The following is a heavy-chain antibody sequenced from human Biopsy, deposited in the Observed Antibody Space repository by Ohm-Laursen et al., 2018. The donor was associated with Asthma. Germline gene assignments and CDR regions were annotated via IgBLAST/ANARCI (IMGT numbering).Heavy chain of an antibody. D-gene: IGHD4-17*01. CDR3: ARTTYGDDGFDP. CDR2: IYYSGST. V-gene: IGHV4-30-4*01. CDR1: GGYTGSSDHH. Sequence: PSETLSLTCRVSGGYTGSSDHHWSWIRQSPGKGLEWIGYIYYSGSTYYNPSLKSRVSISLDTSKNQFSLSLTSVTAADTAVYYCARTTYGDDGFDPWGQGTLVTVSS. J-gene: IGHJ5*02.